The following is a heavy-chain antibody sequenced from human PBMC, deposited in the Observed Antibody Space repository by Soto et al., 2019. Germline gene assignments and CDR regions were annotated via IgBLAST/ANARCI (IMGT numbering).Heavy chain of an antibody. CDR2: ISAYNGNT. V-gene: IGHV1-18*01. D-gene: IGHD3-3*01. CDR3: ARVVPPFDFVFWSGYLSPSPRQYYFDY. J-gene: IGHJ4*02. Sequence: GASVKVSCKASGYTFTSYGISWVRQAPGQGLEWMGWISAYNGNTNYAQKLQGRVTMTTDTSTSTAYMELRSLRSDDTAVYYSARVVPPFDFVFWSGYLSPSPRQYYFDYWGQGTLVTVSS. CDR1: GYTFTSYG.